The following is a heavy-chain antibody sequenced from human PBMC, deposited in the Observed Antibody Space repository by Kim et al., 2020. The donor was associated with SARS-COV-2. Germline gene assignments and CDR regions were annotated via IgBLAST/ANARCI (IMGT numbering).Heavy chain of an antibody. J-gene: IGHJ6*02. CDR3: ARHFRGDYYWYYYYYGMDV. Sequence: SETLSLTCTVSGGSISPYYWSWIRQPPGKGLEWIGYIFFTGSTTYNPSLKTRLTISVDTSTNQFSLRLIYVTAADTAVYYSARHFRGDYYWYYYYYGMDVWGRGTTVTVSS. CDR1: GGSISPYY. D-gene: IGHD1-26*01. V-gene: IGHV4-59*08. CDR2: IFFTGST.